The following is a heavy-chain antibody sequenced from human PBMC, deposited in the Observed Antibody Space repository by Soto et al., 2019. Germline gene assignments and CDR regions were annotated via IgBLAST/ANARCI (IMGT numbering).Heavy chain of an antibody. CDR2: IYYSGST. CDR1: GGSISSYY. V-gene: IGHV4-59*08. D-gene: IGHD3-10*01. J-gene: IGHJ6*02. Sequence: SEPLSLTCTVSGGSISSYYWSWIRQPPGKGLEWIGYIYYSGSTNYNPSLKSRVTISVDTSKNQFSLKLSSVTAADTAVYYCARLGINYYGSGGYYYYYGMEVWGQGTTVTVSS. CDR3: ARLGINYYGSGGYYYYYGMEV.